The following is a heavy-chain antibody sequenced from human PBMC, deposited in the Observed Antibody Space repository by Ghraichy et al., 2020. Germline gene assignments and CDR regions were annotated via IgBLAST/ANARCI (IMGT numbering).Heavy chain of an antibody. J-gene: IGHJ6*02. CDR2: IYHSGST. Sequence: SETLSLTCAVSGGSISSSNWWSWVRQPPGKGLEWIGEIYHSGSTNYNPSLKSRVTISVDKSKNQFSLKLSSVTAADTAVYYCASLLKSPPFDGYNPYYYYGMDVWGQGTTVTVSS. V-gene: IGHV4-4*02. CDR3: ASLLKSPPFDGYNPYYYYGMDV. CDR1: GGSISSSNW. D-gene: IGHD5-24*01.